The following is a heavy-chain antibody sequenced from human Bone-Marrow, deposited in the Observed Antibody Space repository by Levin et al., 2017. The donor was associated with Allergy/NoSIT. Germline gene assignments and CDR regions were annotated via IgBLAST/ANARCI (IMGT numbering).Heavy chain of an antibody. CDR2: ISSDGGIT. V-gene: IGHV3-74*01. CDR1: GFTFSTYW. CDR3: ARGCVSTNCPTLL. J-gene: IGHJ4*02. D-gene: IGHD2-2*01. Sequence: PVASVKVSCAASGFTFSTYWMNWVRQGPGKGLVWVSRISSDGGITTYADSVKGRFSISRDNAKNTLYLQMNSLTAEDTAVYYCARGCVSTNCPTLLWGQGTLVTVSS.